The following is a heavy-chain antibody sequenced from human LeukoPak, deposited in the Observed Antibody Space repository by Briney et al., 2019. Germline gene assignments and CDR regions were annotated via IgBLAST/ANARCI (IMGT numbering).Heavy chain of an antibody. D-gene: IGHD3-22*01. CDR2: INHSGST. CDR3: ARGEYYYDSSGYTDY. J-gene: IGHJ4*02. CDR1: GGSFSGYY. Sequence: SETLSLTCAVYGGSFSGYYWSWIRQPPGKGLEWIGEINHSGSTNYNPSLKSRATISVDTSKNQFSLKLSSVTAADTAVYYCARGEYYYDSSGYTDYWGQGTLVTVSS. V-gene: IGHV4-34*01.